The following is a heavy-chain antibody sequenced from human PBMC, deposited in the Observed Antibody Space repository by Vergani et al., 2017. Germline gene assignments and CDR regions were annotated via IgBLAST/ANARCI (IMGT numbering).Heavy chain of an antibody. Sequence: EVQLLESGGDLVQPGGSLRLSCAASGFTFIMHAMSWVRQAPGKGLEWVSTLSASDRRTHYADSVKGRFTISRDNAKKAVFLQMNNLRHEDTALYFCVKDNDYDADGPFDLWGRGTLVTVSS. CDR2: LSASDRRT. CDR3: VKDNDYDADGPFDL. J-gene: IGHJ2*01. V-gene: IGHV3-23*01. CDR1: GFTFIMHA. D-gene: IGHD3-16*01.